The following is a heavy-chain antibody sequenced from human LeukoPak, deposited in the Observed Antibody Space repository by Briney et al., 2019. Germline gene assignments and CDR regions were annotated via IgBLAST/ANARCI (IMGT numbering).Heavy chain of an antibody. CDR3: TRHGDQDY. V-gene: IGHV3-73*01. D-gene: IGHD7-27*01. J-gene: IGHJ4*02. Sequence: PGGSLRLSCAASGFTFSGSAIHWVRQASGKGLEWVGRIRSKPKNYATAYAASVKGRFTISRDDSKNTAYLQMNSLKTEDTAAYYCTRHGDQDYWGQGTLVTVSS. CDR2: IRSKPKNYAT. CDR1: GFTFSGSA.